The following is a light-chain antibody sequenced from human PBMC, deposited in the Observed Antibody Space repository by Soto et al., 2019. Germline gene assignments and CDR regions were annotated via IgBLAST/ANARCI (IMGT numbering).Light chain of an antibody. CDR3: SSYTTSSTVV. Sequence: QSVLTQPASVSGSPGQSITISCTGASSDVGAYNYVSWYQQHPGKAPKLMIYEVSNRPAGVSDRFSGSKSGNTASLTISGLQAEDEADYYCSSYTTSSTVVFGGGTQLTVL. J-gene: IGLJ2*01. CDR2: EVS. V-gene: IGLV2-14*01. CDR1: SSDVGAYNY.